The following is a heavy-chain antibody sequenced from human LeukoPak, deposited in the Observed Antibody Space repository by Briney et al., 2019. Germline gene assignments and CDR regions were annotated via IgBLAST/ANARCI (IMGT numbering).Heavy chain of an antibody. CDR1: GFTFSSYA. J-gene: IGHJ4*02. CDR2: ISGSGGST. CDR3: ARFSYDILTGYYLNYFDY. V-gene: IGHV3-23*01. Sequence: GGSLRLSCAASGFTFSSYAMSWVRQAPGKGLEWVSAISGSGGSTYYADSVKGRFTISRDNSKNTLYLQMNSLRAEDTAVYYCARFSYDILTGYYLNYFDYWGQGTLVTVSS. D-gene: IGHD3-9*01.